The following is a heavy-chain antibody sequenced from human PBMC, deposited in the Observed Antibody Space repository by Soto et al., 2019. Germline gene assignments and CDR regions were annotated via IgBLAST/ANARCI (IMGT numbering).Heavy chain of an antibody. CDR3: ARNDKSGLDY. Sequence: QVQLVQSGAEVKKPRASMQVSCKASGYSFTTYYIHWVRQAPGQGLEWVGFINPSGGSTSYAQKFQGRVTMTRDTSTSTVYMELRSLRSEDTAVYYCARNDKSGLDYWGQGTLVTVSS. V-gene: IGHV1-46*01. D-gene: IGHD1-1*01. CDR1: GYSFTTYY. CDR2: INPSGGST. J-gene: IGHJ4*02.